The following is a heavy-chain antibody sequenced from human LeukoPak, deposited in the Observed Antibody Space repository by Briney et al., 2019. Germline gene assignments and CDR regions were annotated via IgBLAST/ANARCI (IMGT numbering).Heavy chain of an antibody. CDR2: IYYSGST. Sequence: PSETLSLTCTVSGGSISSGGYYWSWIRQHPGKGLEWIRYIYYSGSTYYNPSLKSRVTISVDTSKNQFSLKLSSVTAADTAVYYCARGSLLRYFDWLLYPYYYYGMDVWGQGTTVTVSS. D-gene: IGHD3-9*01. CDR3: ARGSLLRYFDWLLYPYYYYGMDV. CDR1: GGSISSGGYY. V-gene: IGHV4-31*03. J-gene: IGHJ6*02.